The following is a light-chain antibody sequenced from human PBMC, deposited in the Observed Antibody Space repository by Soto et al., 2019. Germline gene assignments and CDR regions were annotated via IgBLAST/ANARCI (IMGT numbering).Light chain of an antibody. CDR2: GAS. CDR3: QQYNSWLWT. Sequence: IVMTQSPASLSVSPGEGATLSCRASQSVSSNLAWYQQKPGQTPRLLIYGASTRATGIPARFSGSGSGTEFTLIISSLQSEDSAVYYCQQYNSWLWTFGQGTKVDIK. V-gene: IGKV3-15*01. J-gene: IGKJ1*01. CDR1: QSVSSN.